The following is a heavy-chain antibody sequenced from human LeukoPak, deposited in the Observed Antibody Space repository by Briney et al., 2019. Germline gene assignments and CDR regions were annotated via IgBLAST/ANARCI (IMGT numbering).Heavy chain of an antibody. CDR2: INPNSGGT. CDR3: ATDCSSTSCYLY. Sequence: ASVKVSCKASEYTFTGYYMHWVRQAPGQGLEWMGWINPNSGGTNYAQKFQGRVTMTRDTSISTAYMELSRLRSDDTAVYYCATDCSSTSCYLYWGQGTLVTVSS. CDR1: EYTFTGYY. D-gene: IGHD2-2*01. J-gene: IGHJ4*02. V-gene: IGHV1-2*02.